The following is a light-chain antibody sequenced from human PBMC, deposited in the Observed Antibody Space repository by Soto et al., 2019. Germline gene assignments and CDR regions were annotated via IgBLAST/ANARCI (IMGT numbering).Light chain of an antibody. CDR1: QGISSY. Sequence: DIQLTQSPSFLSASVGDRVTITCRASQGISSYLAWYQQKPGKAPKLLIYAASTLQSGVPSRFSGSGSGTEFTLTISSLQPEDFATYYCQQSNSYPRTFDQWTKVEIK. J-gene: IGKJ1*01. V-gene: IGKV1-9*01. CDR2: AAS. CDR3: QQSNSYPRT.